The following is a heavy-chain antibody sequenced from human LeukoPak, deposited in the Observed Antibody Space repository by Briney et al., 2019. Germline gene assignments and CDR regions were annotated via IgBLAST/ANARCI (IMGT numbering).Heavy chain of an antibody. D-gene: IGHD3-9*01. V-gene: IGHV1-18*01. CDR3: ARGWFDTTAYHRPFVY. J-gene: IGHJ4*02. Sequence: ASVKLSCKASGYTFSRYGISWVRQAPGQGLEWMGWISPYNGNVNYAHQLQDRVPMTTDTSTGTAYMEVRSLRSDDTAVYYCARGWFDTTAYHRPFVYSGQGTLVTVSS. CDR2: ISPYNGNV. CDR1: GYTFSRYG.